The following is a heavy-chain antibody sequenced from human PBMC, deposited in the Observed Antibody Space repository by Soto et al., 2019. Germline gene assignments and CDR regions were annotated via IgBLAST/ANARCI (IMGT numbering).Heavy chain of an antibody. D-gene: IGHD6-13*01. CDR2: MNRDESEK. CDR1: GFTFSGYW. CDR3: GRDAGRRFDY. J-gene: IGHJ4*02. Sequence: EVQLVESGGGLVQPGGSLRLSCAASGFTFSGYWMTWARQAPGKGLEGVARMNRDESEKRYVDCVEGRFTIPIDNAKNSLFLQMNSLSPGDTALLYCGRDAGRRFDYWGQGSLVTVSS. V-gene: IGHV3-7*01.